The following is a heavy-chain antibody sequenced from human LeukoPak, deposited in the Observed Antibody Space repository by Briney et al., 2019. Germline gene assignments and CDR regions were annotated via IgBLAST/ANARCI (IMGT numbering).Heavy chain of an antibody. CDR3: ARDSTMVRGVISY. D-gene: IGHD3-10*01. CDR1: GFTFSSYA. V-gene: IGHV3-23*01. J-gene: IGHJ4*02. Sequence: PGGSLRLSCAASGFTFSSYAMSWVRQAPGKGLEWVSAISGSGGSTYYADSVKGRFTISRDNSKNTLYLQMNSLRAEDTAVYCCARDSTMVRGVISYWGQGTLVTVSS. CDR2: ISGSGGST.